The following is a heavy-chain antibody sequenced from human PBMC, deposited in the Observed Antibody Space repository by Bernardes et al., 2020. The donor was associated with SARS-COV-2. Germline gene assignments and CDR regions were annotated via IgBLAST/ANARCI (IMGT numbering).Heavy chain of an antibody. V-gene: IGHV3-72*01. CDR1: GFPFSDHY. CDR3: AREVPKHRDSSGYAHYYYAMDV. Sequence: GGSLRLSCAASGFPFSDHYMDWVRQAPGKGLEWVGRIRNKGSNYSTKYAASVEGRFIISRDDSRKLLYLQMNSLKTEDTAVYYCAREVPKHRDSSGYAHYYYAMDVWGQGTTVTVFS. D-gene: IGHD3-22*01. CDR2: IRNKGSNYST. J-gene: IGHJ6*02.